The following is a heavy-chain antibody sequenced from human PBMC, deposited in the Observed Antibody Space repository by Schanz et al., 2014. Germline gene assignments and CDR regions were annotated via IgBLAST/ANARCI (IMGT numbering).Heavy chain of an antibody. CDR1: GGSISSGGYT. CDR3: ARHTYFNCYFDY. D-gene: IGHD1-1*01. J-gene: IGHJ4*02. Sequence: QVQLQESGPGLVKPSQTLSLTCAVSGGSISSGGYTWSWIRQPPGKGLEWVGYVSNTGTANYNPSLKSRVSISVDSSNNKFSLKLSSVTAADTAVYYCARHTYFNCYFDYWGPGTLATVSS. CDR2: VSNTGTA. V-gene: IGHV4-30-4*07.